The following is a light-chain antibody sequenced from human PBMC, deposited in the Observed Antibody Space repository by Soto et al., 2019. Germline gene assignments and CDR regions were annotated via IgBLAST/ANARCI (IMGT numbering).Light chain of an antibody. CDR1: QGISTF. Sequence: DIQLTQSPSFLSASVGDKVTITCRASQGISTFLAWYQQKPGKAPNLLIYSASTLQSGVPSRFSGSGSGTEFTLTISSLQPEDFATYFCQQIYSYPVTFGGGTKVEMK. CDR3: QQIYSYPVT. J-gene: IGKJ4*01. CDR2: SAS. V-gene: IGKV1-9*01.